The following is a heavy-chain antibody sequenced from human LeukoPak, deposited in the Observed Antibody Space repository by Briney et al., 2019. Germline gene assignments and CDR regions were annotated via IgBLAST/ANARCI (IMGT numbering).Heavy chain of an antibody. D-gene: IGHD1-26*01. J-gene: IGHJ4*02. CDR2: IKQGGGDK. CDR3: ARDKVVGATNFDS. CDR1: GFTFSEYW. Sequence: GGSLTLSCAASGFTFSEYWMAWVRQAPGKGLEWVSNIKQGGGDKYYADSVKGRFTISRDNAENSLYLQMDGLRAEDTAVYYCARDKVVGATNFDSWGQGTLVSVSS. V-gene: IGHV3-7*01.